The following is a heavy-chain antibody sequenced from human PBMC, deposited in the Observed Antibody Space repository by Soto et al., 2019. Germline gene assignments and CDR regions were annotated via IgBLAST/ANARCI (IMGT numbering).Heavy chain of an antibody. CDR3: ARSPYYYYMDV. Sequence: SETLSLTCTVSGGSISSYYWSWIRQPPGKGLEWIGYIYYSGSTNYNPSLKSRVTISVDTSKNQFSLKLSSVTAADTAVYYCARSPYYYYMDVWGKGTTVTVSS. CDR2: IYYSGST. CDR1: GGSISSYY. V-gene: IGHV4-59*01. J-gene: IGHJ6*03.